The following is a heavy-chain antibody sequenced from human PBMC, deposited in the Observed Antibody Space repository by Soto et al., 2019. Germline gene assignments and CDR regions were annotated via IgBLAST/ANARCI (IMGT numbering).Heavy chain of an antibody. Sequence: PVRPLRLSCAVAGCTFGGLWISWVSQAPRKGLEWVANIKQDGSEKYYVDSVKGRFTICRDNAKNSLYLQMNSLRAEDTAVYYCARFYYDSSGYLPSPYYYYYGMDVWGQGTTVTVSS. J-gene: IGHJ6*02. V-gene: IGHV3-7*01. CDR3: ARFYYDSSGYLPSPYYYYYGMDV. CDR2: IKQDGSEK. D-gene: IGHD3-22*01. CDR1: GCTFGGLW.